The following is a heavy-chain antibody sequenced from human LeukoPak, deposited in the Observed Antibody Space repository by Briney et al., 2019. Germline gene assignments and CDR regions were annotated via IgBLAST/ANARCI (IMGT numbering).Heavy chain of an antibody. D-gene: IGHD2-15*01. V-gene: IGHV4-39*01. CDR2: LDYGGTT. CDR3: ARHLCTGGSCPDHFDY. Sequence: SETLSLTCAISGGSIISSNSYWGWIRQPPGRGLEWIGSLDYGGTTCYGPSLKTRVTISLDTSKNQFSLKLRSVTATDTAVYYCARHLCTGGSCPDHFDYWGQGTLVTVSS. CDR1: GGSIISSNSY. J-gene: IGHJ4*02.